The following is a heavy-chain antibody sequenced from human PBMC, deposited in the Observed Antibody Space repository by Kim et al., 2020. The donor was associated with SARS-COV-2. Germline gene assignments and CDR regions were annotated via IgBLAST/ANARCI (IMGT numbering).Heavy chain of an antibody. CDR1: GGTFSSYA. Sequence: SVKVSCKASGGTFSSYAISWVRQAPGQGLEWMGGIIPIFGTANYAQKFQGRVTITADESTSTAYMELSSLRSEDTAVYYCARNVLRYFDWLSYYYGMDVWGQGTTVTVSS. V-gene: IGHV1-69*13. J-gene: IGHJ6*02. CDR3: ARNVLRYFDWLSYYYGMDV. CDR2: IIPIFGTA. D-gene: IGHD3-9*01.